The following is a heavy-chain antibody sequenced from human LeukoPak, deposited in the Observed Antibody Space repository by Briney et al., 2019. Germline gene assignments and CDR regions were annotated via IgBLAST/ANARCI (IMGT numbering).Heavy chain of an antibody. Sequence: SETLSLTCTVSGGSISSYYWSWIRQPPGKGLEWIGYIYYSGSINYNPSLKSRVTISVDTSKNQFSLKLSSVTAADTAVYYCAREGIAVAGTFDYWGQGTLVTVSS. CDR3: AREGIAVAGTFDY. D-gene: IGHD6-19*01. CDR1: GGSISSYY. J-gene: IGHJ4*02. V-gene: IGHV4-59*01. CDR2: IYYSGSI.